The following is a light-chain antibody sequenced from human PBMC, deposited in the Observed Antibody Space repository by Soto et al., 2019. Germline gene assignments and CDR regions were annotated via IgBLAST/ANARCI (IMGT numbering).Light chain of an antibody. CDR1: QRVSSS. V-gene: IGKV3-11*01. CDR2: GAS. CDR3: QQRYNWPIT. J-gene: IGKJ4*01. Sequence: EIVLTQSPATLSLSPGERATLSCRASQRVSSSLGWYQQKPGQSPRLLIHGASNRATDIPARFSGSGSGTDFTLTVSSLEPEDFAVYYCQQRYNWPITFGGGTKVEIK.